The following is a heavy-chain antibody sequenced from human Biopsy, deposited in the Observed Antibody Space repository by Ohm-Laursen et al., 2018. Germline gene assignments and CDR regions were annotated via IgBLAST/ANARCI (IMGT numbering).Heavy chain of an antibody. V-gene: IGHV1-24*01. Sequence: SVNVSCKVSGYTLNELSMHWVRQVPGKGLEWMGGFAPENGKTVYAQNFQARVSLTEDASTDTAYMELRSLRSEDTAVYYCAADINVWNVNYWGQGTQVTVSS. CDR1: GYTLNELS. D-gene: IGHD1-1*01. J-gene: IGHJ4*02. CDR2: FAPENGKT. CDR3: AADINVWNVNY.